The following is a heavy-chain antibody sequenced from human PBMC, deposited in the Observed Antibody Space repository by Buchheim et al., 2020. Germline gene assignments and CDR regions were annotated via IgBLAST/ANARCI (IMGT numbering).Heavy chain of an antibody. V-gene: IGHV4-39*01. Sequence: QLQLQESGPGLVRPSETLSLTCTVSGDSIRSASHNWGWIRQAPGKGLEWIGNMYYDETAYYNPSLKSRVTISLAMSANQFYLKLNSLTAADTAVYYCAAIRRTGYYYIEYWGQGT. CDR2: MYYDETA. D-gene: IGHD3-9*01. J-gene: IGHJ4*02. CDR1: GDSIRSASHN. CDR3: AAIRRTGYYYIEY.